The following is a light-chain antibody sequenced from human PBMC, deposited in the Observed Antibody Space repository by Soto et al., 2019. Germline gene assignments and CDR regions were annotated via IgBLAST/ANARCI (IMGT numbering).Light chain of an antibody. J-gene: IGKJ2*01. CDR1: QDISNY. CDR2: DAS. CDR3: QQYDNLPYT. Sequence: DIQMTQSPSSLSASVGDRVTITCQASQDISNYLNWYQQKPGKAPKLRIYDASNVETGVPSRFSGSGSGTDFTFTISSLQPEDIATYYCQQYDNLPYTFGQGTKLEIK. V-gene: IGKV1-33*01.